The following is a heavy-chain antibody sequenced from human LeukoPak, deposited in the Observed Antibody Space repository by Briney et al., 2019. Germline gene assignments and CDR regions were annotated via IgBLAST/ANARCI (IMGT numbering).Heavy chain of an antibody. Sequence: SVKVSCKASGGTFSSYTISWVRQAPGQGLEWMGRIIPILGIANYAQKFQGRVTITADKSTSTAYMELSSLRSEDTAVYYCARAHVSERGFFDSWGQGTLVTVSS. CDR3: ARAHVSERGFFDS. J-gene: IGHJ4*02. CDR2: IIPILGIA. D-gene: IGHD3-16*01. V-gene: IGHV1-69*02. CDR1: GGTFSSYT.